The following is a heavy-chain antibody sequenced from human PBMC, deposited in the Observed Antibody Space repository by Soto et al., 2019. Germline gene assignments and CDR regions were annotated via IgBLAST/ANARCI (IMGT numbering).Heavy chain of an antibody. CDR1: GGTFGSYA. J-gene: IGHJ6*02. CDR3: ARRIRVYYYYGMDV. D-gene: IGHD2-15*01. Sequence: SVKVSCKASGGTFGSYAISWVRQAPGQGLEWMGGIIPIFGTANYAQKFQGRVTITADESTSTAYMELSSLRSEDTAVYYCARRIRVYYYYGMDVWGQGTTVTVSS. V-gene: IGHV1-69*13. CDR2: IIPIFGTA.